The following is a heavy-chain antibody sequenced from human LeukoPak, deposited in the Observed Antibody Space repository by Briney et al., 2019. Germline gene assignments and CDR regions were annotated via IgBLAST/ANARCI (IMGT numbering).Heavy chain of an antibody. CDR1: GFTFSNAW. J-gene: IGHJ4*02. D-gene: IGHD4-17*01. CDR3: ATYNYGAAYS. Sequence: GGSLRLSCAASGFTFSNAWMSWVRQAPGKGLEWVGRIKSKSDGGTTEYAAPVKGRFSISRDDSENTLYLQVSGLKTEDTAVYYCATYNYGAAYSWGRGTLVTVSS. V-gene: IGHV3-15*01. CDR2: IKSKSDGGTT.